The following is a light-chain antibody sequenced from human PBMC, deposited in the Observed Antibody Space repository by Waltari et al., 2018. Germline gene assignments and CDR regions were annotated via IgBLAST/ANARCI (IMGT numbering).Light chain of an antibody. V-gene: IGLV2-8*01. CDR1: SSDIGDSAY. CDR2: EVT. Sequence: QSALTQPPSASGSLGQSVTISCTGTSSDIGDSAYVSWYQQYPGKAPTVTIYEVTKRPSGVPDRFSGTKSGTTASLTVSGLQAGDEADYYCSAYSGTTNPYVFGTGTTVIVL. CDR3: SAYSGTTNPYV. J-gene: IGLJ1*01.